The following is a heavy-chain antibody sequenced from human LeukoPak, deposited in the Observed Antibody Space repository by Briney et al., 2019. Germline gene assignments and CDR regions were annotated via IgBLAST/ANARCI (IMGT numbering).Heavy chain of an antibody. CDR3: TTDIGTPQRGRIAAAAPPMDV. V-gene: IGHV3-15*01. CDR1: GFTFSNAW. Sequence: GGSLRLSCAASGFTFSNAWMSWVRQAPGKGLEWVGRIKSKTDGGTTDYAAPVKGRFTISRDDSKNTLYLQMNSLKTEDTAVYYCTTDIGTPQRGRIAAAAPPMDVWGQGTTVTVSS. J-gene: IGHJ6*02. D-gene: IGHD6-13*01. CDR2: IKSKTDGGTT.